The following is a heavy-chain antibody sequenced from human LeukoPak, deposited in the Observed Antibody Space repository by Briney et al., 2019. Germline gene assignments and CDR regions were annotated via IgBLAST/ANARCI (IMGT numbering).Heavy chain of an antibody. J-gene: IGHJ5*02. V-gene: IGHV4-59*07. D-gene: IGHD6-13*01. CDR2: IYYSGTT. CDR1: GGSIRGYY. CDR3: ARNAYASSWYWFDP. Sequence: ADTLSLTCTVSGGSIRGYYWSWIRQPPGKGLEWLGYIYYSGTTNSNPSLKSRLTISVDTSKNQDSLKLSSVTAADTAVYYCARNAYASSWYWFDPWGLGALVTVAS.